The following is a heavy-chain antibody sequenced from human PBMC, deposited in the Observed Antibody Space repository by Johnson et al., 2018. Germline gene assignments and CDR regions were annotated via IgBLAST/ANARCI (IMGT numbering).Heavy chain of an antibody. CDR1: GFTFSRYW. D-gene: IGHD3-10*01. CDR2: IKQDGSDK. Sequence: VQLVQSGGGLVQXGGSLRLXCAASGFTFSRYWMSWVRQAPGKGLEWVANIKQDGSDKYYVDSVKGRFTLSRDNAKNSLYLQMNSLRAEDTAVYYCAKDLRQMVRGKYYYYGMDVWGQGTTVTVSS. V-gene: IGHV3-7*03. CDR3: AKDLRQMVRGKYYYYGMDV. J-gene: IGHJ6*02.